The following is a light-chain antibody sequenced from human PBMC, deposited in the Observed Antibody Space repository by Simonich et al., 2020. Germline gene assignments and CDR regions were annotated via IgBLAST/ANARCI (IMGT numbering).Light chain of an antibody. J-gene: IGKJ1*01. Sequence: DIQMTQSPSSLSASVGDRVTITCRASHGIINSLYWYRQKPGKAPKLLIYAASTLQRGVPSRFSGSGAGTDFTRTISFLQSEDFATYYWQQYYSYPRKCGQGTKVEIK. V-gene: IGKV1-16*01. CDR2: AAS. CDR1: HGIINS. CDR3: QQYYSYPRK.